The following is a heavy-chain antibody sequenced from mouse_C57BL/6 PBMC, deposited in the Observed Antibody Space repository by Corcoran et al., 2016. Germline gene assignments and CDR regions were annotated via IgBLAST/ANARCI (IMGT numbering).Heavy chain of an antibody. D-gene: IGHD1-1*01. CDR2: INPNNGGT. CDR3: ARKEFPITTVLNEAMDY. CDR1: GYTFTDYY. Sequence: EVQLQQSGPELVKPGASVKISCKASGYTFTDYYMNWVKQSHGKSLEWIGDINPNNGGTSYNQKFKGKATLTVDKSSSTAYMELRSLTSEDSAVYYCARKEFPITTVLNEAMDYWGQGTSVTVSS. J-gene: IGHJ4*01. V-gene: IGHV1-26*01.